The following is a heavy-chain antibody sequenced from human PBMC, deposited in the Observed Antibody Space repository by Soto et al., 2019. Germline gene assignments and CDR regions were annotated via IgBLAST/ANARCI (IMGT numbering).Heavy chain of an antibody. CDR1: GITFSSYS. V-gene: IGHV3-23*01. J-gene: IGHJ4*02. Sequence: EVQLLESGGGLVQPGGSLRLSCAASGITFSSYSLSWVRQAPGKGLEWVSGISGWGGSTYYADSVRGRFTISRDNSRKTLYLHMNTLRGDDTAVYHCAKSYGDTWNLSYFDSWGQGTLVTVSS. CDR2: ISGWGGST. D-gene: IGHD1-20*01. CDR3: AKSYGDTWNLSYFDS.